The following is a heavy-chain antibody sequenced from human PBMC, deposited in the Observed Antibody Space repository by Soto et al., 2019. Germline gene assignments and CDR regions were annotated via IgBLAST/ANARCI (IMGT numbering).Heavy chain of an antibody. V-gene: IGHV1-8*01. D-gene: IGHD2-15*01. CDR1: GNPFSKYD. Sequence: QVMLVQSGAEVKTPGASVKVSCQASGNPFSKYDIHWVRQPTGHGLEWMGWLNPRSAKTGYAQNSGGRVTMTRDTTMSTAYLELRGLKYEDTATYYCTRARGAEAFDFWGQGSRVTVSS. CDR3: TRARGAEAFDF. J-gene: IGHJ5*01. CDR2: LNPRSAKT.